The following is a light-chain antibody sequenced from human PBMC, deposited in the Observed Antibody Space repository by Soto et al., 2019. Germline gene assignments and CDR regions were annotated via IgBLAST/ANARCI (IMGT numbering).Light chain of an antibody. V-gene: IGLV2-14*01. J-gene: IGLJ1*01. CDR2: EVT. Sequence: QSALTQPASVSGTPGQTIAISCTGTFSDVGGYDYVPWYQQHPDKAPKLMIYEVTKRPSGVSNRFSGSKSGNTASLTISGLQPEDEADYYCSSHTSGSTRVFGSGTKVTVL. CDR1: FSDVGGYDY. CDR3: SSHTSGSTRV.